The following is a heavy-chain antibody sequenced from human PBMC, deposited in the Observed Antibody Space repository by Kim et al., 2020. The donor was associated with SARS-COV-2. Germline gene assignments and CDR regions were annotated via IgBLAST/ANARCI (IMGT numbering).Heavy chain of an antibody. CDR3: AKDSGYSSSWSWGYAFDI. Sequence: GGSLRLSCAASGFTFSSYAMSWVRQAPGKGLEWVSAISGSGGSTYYADSVKGRFTISRDNSKNTLYLQMNSLRAEDTAVYYCAKDSGYSSSWSWGYAFDIWGQGTMVTVPS. V-gene: IGHV3-23*01. D-gene: IGHD6-13*01. CDR1: GFTFSSYA. CDR2: ISGSGGST. J-gene: IGHJ3*02.